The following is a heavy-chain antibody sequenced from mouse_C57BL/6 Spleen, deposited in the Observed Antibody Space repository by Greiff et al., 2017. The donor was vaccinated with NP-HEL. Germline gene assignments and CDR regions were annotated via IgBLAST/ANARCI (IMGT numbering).Heavy chain of an antibody. V-gene: IGHV3-8*01. CDR3: ARGVYDGYYLFPFAY. J-gene: IGHJ3*01. Sequence: EVKLMESGPGLAKPSQTLSLTCSVTGYSITSDYWNWIRKFPGHKLEYMGYISYSGSTYSNPSLKRRISITRDTSKNQYYLQLNSVTTEDTATYYCARGVYDGYYLFPFAYWGQGTLVTVSA. CDR1: GYSITSDY. CDR2: ISYSGST. D-gene: IGHD2-3*01.